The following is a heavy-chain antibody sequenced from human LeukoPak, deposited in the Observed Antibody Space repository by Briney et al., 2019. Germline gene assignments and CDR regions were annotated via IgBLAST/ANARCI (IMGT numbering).Heavy chain of an antibody. CDR3: ARDLYNSASK. J-gene: IGHJ4*02. CDR2: IKQDGGEK. CDR1: GFTFSSSW. D-gene: IGHD6-25*01. V-gene: IGHV3-7*03. Sequence: GTSLRLSCAASGFTFSSSWMTWVRQAPGKGLEWVANIKQDGGEKYYVDSVKGRFTISRDNAKNSLYLQMNSLRAEDTAVYYCARDLYNSASKWGQGTLVTVSS.